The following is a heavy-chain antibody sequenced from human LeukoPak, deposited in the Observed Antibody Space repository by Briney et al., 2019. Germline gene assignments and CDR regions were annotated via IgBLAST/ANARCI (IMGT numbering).Heavy chain of an antibody. J-gene: IGHJ5*02. CDR1: AFTFSSYA. D-gene: IGHD3-22*01. CDR3: ARLIYDSSGYYYDH. Sequence: GGSLRLSCAASAFTFSSYAMSWVRQAPGKGLEWVSVVHSGGSTYYADSVKGRFTISRDSTKNTLFLQMNSLRAEDTAVYYCARLIYDSSGYYYDHWGQGTLVTVSS. CDR2: VHSGGST. V-gene: IGHV3-66*02.